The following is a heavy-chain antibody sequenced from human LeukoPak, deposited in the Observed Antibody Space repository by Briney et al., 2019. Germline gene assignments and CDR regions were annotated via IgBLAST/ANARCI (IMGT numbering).Heavy chain of an antibody. J-gene: IGHJ4*02. V-gene: IGHV4-4*07. CDR1: GDSISSYY. Sequence: SETLSLTCTVSGDSISSYYWSWIRQPAGKGLEWIGRIHTSGSTNYNPSLESRVTMSVDTSKNQFSLKLSSVTAADTAVYYCARVALYNTYDHLASWGQGTLVTVPS. D-gene: IGHD3-3*01. CDR3: ARVALYNTYDHLAS. CDR2: IHTSGST.